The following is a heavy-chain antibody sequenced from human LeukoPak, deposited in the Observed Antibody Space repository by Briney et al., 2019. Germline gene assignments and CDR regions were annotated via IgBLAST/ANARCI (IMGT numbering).Heavy chain of an antibody. CDR1: GFTVRNNY. J-gene: IGHJ4*02. CDR2: IYSGGST. Sequence: GGSLRLSCAASGFTVRNNYMSWVRQAPGKGLEWVSVIYSGGSTYYADSVKGRFTISRDNSKNTLYRQINSLRAEDTAVYCCATGERMVRGDGVDYWGQGTLVTVSS. V-gene: IGHV3-66*01. CDR3: ATGERMVRGDGVDY. D-gene: IGHD3-10*01.